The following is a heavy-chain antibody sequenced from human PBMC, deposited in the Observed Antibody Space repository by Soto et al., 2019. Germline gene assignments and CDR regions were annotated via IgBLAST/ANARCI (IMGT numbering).Heavy chain of an antibody. Sequence: GGSLRLSCAASGFTFSYYYMSWIRQAPGKGLEWVSYISSSGSTIYYADSVKGRFTISRDNAKNSLYLQMNSLRAEDTAVYYCARDAPPLAYYYDPNWFDPWGQGTLVTVSS. CDR1: GFTFSYYY. D-gene: IGHD3-22*01. CDR3: ARDAPPLAYYYDPNWFDP. V-gene: IGHV3-11*01. J-gene: IGHJ5*02. CDR2: ISSSGSTI.